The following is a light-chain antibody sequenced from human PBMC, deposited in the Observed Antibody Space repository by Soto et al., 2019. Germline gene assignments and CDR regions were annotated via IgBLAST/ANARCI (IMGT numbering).Light chain of an antibody. CDR1: QSVSNN. CDR2: GAS. V-gene: IGKV3-15*01. CDR3: EQYNNWPRT. Sequence: EIVLTQSPGTLSLSPGERATLSCRASQSVSNNYLAWYQQKPGQAPRLLIYGASPRATGIPARFSGSGAGTEFTLTISSLQSEDFAVYYCEQYNNWPRTFGQGTKVDIK. J-gene: IGKJ1*01.